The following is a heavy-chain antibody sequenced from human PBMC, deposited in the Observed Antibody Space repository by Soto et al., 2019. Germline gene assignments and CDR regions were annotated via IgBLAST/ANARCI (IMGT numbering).Heavy chain of an antibody. Sequence: GGSLRLSCAASGLTFRSYWMHWVRQAPGKGLVWVSRINTDGSVAMYVDSVKGRFTISRDNAKNTLYLHMNSLRAEDTAVYYCARDIELGRVDSWGQGTLVTVSS. J-gene: IGHJ4*02. CDR3: ARDIELGRVDS. D-gene: IGHD3-16*01. V-gene: IGHV3-74*03. CDR2: INTDGSVA. CDR1: GLTFRSYW.